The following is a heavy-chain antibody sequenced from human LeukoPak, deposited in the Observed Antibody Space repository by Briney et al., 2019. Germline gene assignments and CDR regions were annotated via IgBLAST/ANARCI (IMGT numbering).Heavy chain of an antibody. CDR1: GYTFTGYY. CDR3: ARDPYYDSSGYPFRY. CDR2: INPNSGGT. D-gene: IGHD3-22*01. V-gene: IGHV1-2*02. J-gene: IGHJ4*02. Sequence: ASVKVSCKASGYTFTGYYMHWVRQAPGQGLEWMGWINPNSGGTNYAQKFQGRVTMTTDTSTSTAYMELRSLRSDDTAVYYCARDPYYDSSGYPFRYWGQGTLVTVSS.